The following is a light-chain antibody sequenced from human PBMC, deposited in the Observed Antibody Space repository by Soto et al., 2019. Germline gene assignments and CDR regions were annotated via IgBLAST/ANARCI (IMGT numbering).Light chain of an antibody. V-gene: IGKV3-20*01. CDR2: GAS. Sequence: IVLPQSPGTMSLSPGESTPLSCRASQSISRYLAWYQQKPGQGPRLLIYGASNRATGIPDRFSGSGSGTDFTLTISRLEPEGFAVYYCQQYGSSGTFGQGTKVDIK. CDR3: QQYGSSGT. J-gene: IGKJ1*01. CDR1: QSISRY.